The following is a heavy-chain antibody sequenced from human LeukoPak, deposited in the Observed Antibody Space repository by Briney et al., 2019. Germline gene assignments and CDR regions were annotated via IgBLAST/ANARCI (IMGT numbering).Heavy chain of an antibody. D-gene: IGHD2-2*01. CDR1: GGSISSYY. V-gene: IGHV4-59*01. CDR3: ASLPPAAMWFYP. Sequence: SETLSLTCTVSGGSISSYYWSWIRQPPGKGLEWIGYINYSGSTNYNPSLKSRVTMSVDTSKNQFSLKLSSVTAADTAVYYCASLPPAAMWFYPWGQGTLVTVSS. J-gene: IGHJ5*02. CDR2: INYSGST.